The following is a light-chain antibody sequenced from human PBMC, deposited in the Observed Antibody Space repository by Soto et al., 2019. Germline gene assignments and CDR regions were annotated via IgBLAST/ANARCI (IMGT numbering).Light chain of an antibody. Sequence: EIVMKQSPATLSVSQGERATLSCRASQSVSTNLAWYQQKPGQGPRLLIFGASTRAIGIPARFSGSGSGTDFTLTISSLQSEDFAVYYCQHYNELPLTFGGRTKVDIK. CDR3: QHYNELPLT. V-gene: IGKV3-15*01. CDR2: GAS. J-gene: IGKJ4*01. CDR1: QSVSTN.